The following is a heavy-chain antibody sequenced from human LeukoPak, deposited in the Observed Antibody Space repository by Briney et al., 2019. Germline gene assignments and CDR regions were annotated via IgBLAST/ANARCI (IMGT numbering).Heavy chain of an antibody. Sequence: GGSLRLSCAASGFTFSSYSMNWVRQAPGKGLEWVSSISSGSSYMYYADSVKGRFTISRDNAKNSLHLQMDSLRAEDTAVYYCARLKDYYGSGSYYVGVDYWGQGTLVTVSS. D-gene: IGHD3-10*01. J-gene: IGHJ4*02. CDR3: ARLKDYYGSGSYYVGVDY. CDR1: GFTFSSYS. V-gene: IGHV3-21*01. CDR2: ISSGSSYM.